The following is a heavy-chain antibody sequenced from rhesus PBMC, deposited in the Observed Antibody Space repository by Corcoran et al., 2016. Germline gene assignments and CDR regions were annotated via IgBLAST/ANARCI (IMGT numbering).Heavy chain of an antibody. V-gene: IGHV4S14*01. J-gene: IGHJ4*01. Sequence: QVQLQESGPGLVKPPETLSLTCAVSGGSFSGYWWGWIRQPPGKGLEWIGHISRGGGNFLNPSLKSRVTLSVDTSKNQVSLKLSSVTAADTAVYYCARGYGSLDYWGQGVLVTVSS. CDR1: GGSFSGYW. CDR2: ISRGGGN. D-gene: IGHD6-25*01. CDR3: ARGYGSLDY.